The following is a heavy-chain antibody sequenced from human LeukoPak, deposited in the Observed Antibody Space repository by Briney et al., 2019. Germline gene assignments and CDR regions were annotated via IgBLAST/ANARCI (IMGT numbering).Heavy chain of an antibody. V-gene: IGHV3-7*04. CDR3: ARYASPREGMDV. CDR2: INQDGREK. Sequence: GGSLRLSCTASQFTFSSYWMNWVRQAPGKGLEWVANINQDGREKNYVDSVKGRFTISRDNAKDSLYLQMNSLRAGDTAVYYCARYASPREGMDVWGQGTTVTVSS. J-gene: IGHJ6*02. CDR1: QFTFSSYW.